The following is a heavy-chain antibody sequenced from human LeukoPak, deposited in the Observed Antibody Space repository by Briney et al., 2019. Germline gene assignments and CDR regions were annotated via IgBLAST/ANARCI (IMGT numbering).Heavy chain of an antibody. Sequence: GGSLRLSCAASGFTVSSNHMTWVRQAPGKGLEGISITYSGDNTYYTDSVKGRFTISRDNSKNTLYLQMNSLRAEDTGVYFCARPGYYYGSGSTFYAMDVWGQGTTVTVSS. V-gene: IGHV3-66*02. CDR1: GFTVSSNH. CDR3: ARPGYYYGSGSTFYAMDV. CDR2: TYSGDNT. D-gene: IGHD3-10*01. J-gene: IGHJ6*02.